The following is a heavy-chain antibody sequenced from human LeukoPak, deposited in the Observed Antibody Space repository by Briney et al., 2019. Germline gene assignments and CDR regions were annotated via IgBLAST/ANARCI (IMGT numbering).Heavy chain of an antibody. J-gene: IGHJ6*03. V-gene: IGHV1-8*01. CDR2: MNPNSGNT. D-gene: IGHD6-13*01. CDR1: GYTFTSYD. Sequence: VASVKVSCKASGYTFTSYDINWVRQATGQGLEWMGWMNPNSGNTGYAQKFQGRVTMTRNTSISTAYMELSSLRSEDTAVYYCARGCCGSSWYYYYYYYMDVWGKGTTVTVSS. CDR3: ARGCCGSSWYYYYYYYMDV.